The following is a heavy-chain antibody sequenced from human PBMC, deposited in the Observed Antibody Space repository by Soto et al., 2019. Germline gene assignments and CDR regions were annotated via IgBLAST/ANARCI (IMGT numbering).Heavy chain of an antibody. CDR1: GGSVSSGSYY. CDR3: ARDLSSGWDPYYFDY. J-gene: IGHJ4*02. Sequence: TSETLSLTCTVSGGSVSSGSYYWSWIRQPPGKGLEWIGYIYYSGSTNYNPSLKSRVTISVDTSKNQFSLKLSSVTAADTAVYYCARDLSSGWDPYYFDYWGQGTLVTVSS. V-gene: IGHV4-61*01. CDR2: IYYSGST. D-gene: IGHD6-19*01.